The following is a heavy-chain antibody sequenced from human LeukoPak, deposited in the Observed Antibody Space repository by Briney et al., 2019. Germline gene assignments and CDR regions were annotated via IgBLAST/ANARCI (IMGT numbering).Heavy chain of an antibody. V-gene: IGHV4-31*11. CDR1: GGSFSGYY. D-gene: IGHD3-16*02. Sequence: SETLSLTCAVYGGSFSGYYWNWIRQHPGKGLEWIGYIYYSGSTYYNPSLKSRVTISVDTSKNQFSLKLSSVTAADTAVYYCANRIGGVIVYWGQGTLVTVSS. J-gene: IGHJ4*02. CDR2: IYYSGST. CDR3: ANRIGGVIVY.